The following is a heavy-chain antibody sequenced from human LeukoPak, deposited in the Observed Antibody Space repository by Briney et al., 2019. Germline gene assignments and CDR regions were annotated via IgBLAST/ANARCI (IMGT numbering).Heavy chain of an antibody. V-gene: IGHV3-23*01. CDR2: ISGSGGDT. J-gene: IGHJ6*04. D-gene: IGHD6-13*01. CDR1: GFTFSTYA. CDR3: ARRSAVGTYGMEV. Sequence: PGGSLRLSCAASGFTFSTYAMNWVRQAPGKGLEWVSTISGSGGDTYYADSVKGRFTISGDNFKNTLYLQMNSLRAEDTAVYYCARRSAVGTYGMEVWGKGTTVTVSS.